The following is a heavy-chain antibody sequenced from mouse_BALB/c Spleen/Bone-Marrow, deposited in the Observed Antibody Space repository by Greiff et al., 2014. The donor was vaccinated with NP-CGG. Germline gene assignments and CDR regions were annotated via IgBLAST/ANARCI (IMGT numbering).Heavy chain of an antibody. V-gene: IGHV2-9*02. D-gene: IGHD2-4*01. CDR3: ARDRYYDYYFDY. Sequence: VKLQESGPGLVAPSQSLSITCTVSGFPLTNYGVHWVRQPPGKGLEWLGVIWAGGSTNYYSALMSRLSITKDNSKSQVFLKMNILQTDDTAMYYCARDRYYDYYFDYWGQGTTLTVSS. CDR1: GFPLTNYG. J-gene: IGHJ2*01. CDR2: IWAGGST.